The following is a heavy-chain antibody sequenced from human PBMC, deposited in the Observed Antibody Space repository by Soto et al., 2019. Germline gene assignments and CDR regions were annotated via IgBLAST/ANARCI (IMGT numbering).Heavy chain of an antibody. D-gene: IGHD3-10*01. CDR2: INHSGST. CDR3: ARVRTMIRGRPGYKGLDY. CDR1: GGSFSGYY. Sequence: PSETLSLTCAVYGGSFSGYYWSWIRQPPGKGLEWIGEINHSGSTNYNPSLKSRVTISVDTSKNQFSLKLSSVTAADTAVYYCARVRTMIRGRPGYKGLDYWGQGTLVTVSS. V-gene: IGHV4-34*01. J-gene: IGHJ4*02.